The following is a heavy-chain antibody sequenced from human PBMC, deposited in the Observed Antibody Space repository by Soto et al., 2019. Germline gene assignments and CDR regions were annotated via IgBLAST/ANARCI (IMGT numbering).Heavy chain of an antibody. CDR2: INPNSGGT. D-gene: IGHD3-3*01. CDR1: GYTFTGYY. Sequence: ASVKVSCKASGYTFTGYYMHWVRQAPGQGLEWMGWINPNSGGTNYAQRFQGRVTMTRDTSISTAYMELSRLRSDDTAVYYCARTNYDFWSGYRDPEYYFDYWGQGTLVTVSS. J-gene: IGHJ4*02. CDR3: ARTNYDFWSGYRDPEYYFDY. V-gene: IGHV1-2*02.